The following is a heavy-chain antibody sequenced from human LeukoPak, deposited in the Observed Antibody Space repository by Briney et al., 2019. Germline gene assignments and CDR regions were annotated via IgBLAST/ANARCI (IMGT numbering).Heavy chain of an antibody. CDR2: IYYSGST. Sequence: SETLSLTCTVSGGSISSGDYYWSWIRQPPGKGLEWIGYIYYSGSTYYNPSLKSRVTISVDTSKNQFSLKLSSVTAADTAVYFCAXTXIAAAGPFDYWGQGTLVTVSS. J-gene: IGHJ4*02. CDR3: AXTXIAAAGPFDY. V-gene: IGHV4-30-4*01. D-gene: IGHD6-13*01. CDR1: GGSISSGDYY.